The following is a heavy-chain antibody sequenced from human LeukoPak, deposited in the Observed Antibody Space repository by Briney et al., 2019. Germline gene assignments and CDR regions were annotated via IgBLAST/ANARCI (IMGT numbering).Heavy chain of an antibody. CDR3: AKAFGFENYDILTGYSVPPFDY. D-gene: IGHD3-9*01. Sequence: GGSLRLSCAASGFTFSTYPMHWVRQAPGKGLGWVAVISYDGSNKYYADSVKGLFTISRDNSKNTMYLQMNSLRAEDTAVYYCAKAFGFENYDILTGYSVPPFDYWGQGTLVTVSS. V-gene: IGHV3-30*04. CDR1: GFTFSTYP. J-gene: IGHJ4*02. CDR2: ISYDGSNK.